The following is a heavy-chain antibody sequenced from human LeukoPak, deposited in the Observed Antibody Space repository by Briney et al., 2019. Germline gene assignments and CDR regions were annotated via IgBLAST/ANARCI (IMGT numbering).Heavy chain of an antibody. CDR3: ARGADFWSGYYTGSDY. D-gene: IGHD3-3*01. V-gene: IGHV3-11*01. Sequence: GGSLRLSCAASGFTFSDYYMSWIRQAPGKGLEWVSYISSSGSTIYYADSVKGRFTISRDNAKNSLYLQMNSLRADDTAVYYCARGADFWSGYYTGSDYWGQGTLVTVSS. CDR1: GFTFSDYY. J-gene: IGHJ4*02. CDR2: ISSSGSTI.